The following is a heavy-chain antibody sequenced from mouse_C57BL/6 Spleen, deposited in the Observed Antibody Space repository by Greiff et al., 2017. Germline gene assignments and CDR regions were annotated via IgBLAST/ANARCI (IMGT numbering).Heavy chain of an antibody. CDR2: IYPGSGNT. CDR1: GYTFTDYY. J-gene: IGHJ2*01. Sequence: VQLQQSGAELVRPGASVKLSCKASGYTFTDYYINWVKQRPGQGLEWIARIYPGSGNTYYNEKFKGKATLTAEKSSSTAYMQLSSLTSEDSAVYFCARGPSSYFDYWGQGTTLTVSS. CDR3: ARGPSSYFDY. V-gene: IGHV1-76*01.